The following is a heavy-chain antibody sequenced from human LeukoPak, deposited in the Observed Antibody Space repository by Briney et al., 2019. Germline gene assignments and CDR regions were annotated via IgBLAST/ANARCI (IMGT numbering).Heavy chain of an antibody. Sequence: SGPTLVNPTQTLTLTCTFSGFSLSTSGVGVGWIRQPPGKALEWLALIYWDDDRRYSPSLKSRLTITKDTSKNQVVLTMTNMDPVDTATYYCAHRNIAVAGTQFDYWGQGTLVTVSS. CDR1: GFSLSTSGVG. CDR3: AHRNIAVAGTQFDY. J-gene: IGHJ4*02. D-gene: IGHD6-19*01. V-gene: IGHV2-5*02. CDR2: IYWDDDR.